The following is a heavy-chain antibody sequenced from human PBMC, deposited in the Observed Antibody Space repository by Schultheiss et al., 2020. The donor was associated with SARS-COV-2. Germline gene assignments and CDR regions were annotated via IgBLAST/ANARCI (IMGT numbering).Heavy chain of an antibody. Sequence: GGSLRLSFAASGFTFSSYAMHWVRQAPGKGLEWVAVISYDGSNKYYADSVKGRFTISRDNSKNTLYLQMNSLRAEDTAVYYCARDPDYGDYVGAFDIWGQGTMVTVSS. J-gene: IGHJ3*02. CDR2: ISYDGSNK. D-gene: IGHD4-17*01. V-gene: IGHV3-30-3*01. CDR3: ARDPDYGDYVGAFDI. CDR1: GFTFSSYA.